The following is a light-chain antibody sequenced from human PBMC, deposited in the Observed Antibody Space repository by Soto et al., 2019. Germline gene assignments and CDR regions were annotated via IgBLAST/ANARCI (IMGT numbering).Light chain of an antibody. CDR2: DTT. J-gene: IGLJ3*02. Sequence: QTVVTQEPSLTVSPGETVTLTCGSNSGPVTSRLYPHWFQQRPGQAPTTLNYDTTNKHSWTPARFSGSLLGDKAALTLSDAQPEDEAEYFCMVSYAGSRLFGGGTQLTVL. CDR1: SGPVTSRLY. CDR3: MVSYAGSRL. V-gene: IGLV7-46*01.